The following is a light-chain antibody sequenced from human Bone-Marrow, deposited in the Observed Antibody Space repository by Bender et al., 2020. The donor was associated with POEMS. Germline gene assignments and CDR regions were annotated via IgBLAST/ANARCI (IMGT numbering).Light chain of an antibody. CDR1: SSNTGSGYD. Sequence: QSVLTQPPSVSGAPGQRVTISCTGSSSNTGSGYDINWYQHLPGTAPKLMLYEDLKRPSGVSSRFSGSKSGNTASLTISGLQAEDEADYYCCSPAGSNTFVFGGGTQLTVL. CDR3: CSPAGSNTFV. J-gene: IGLJ3*02. V-gene: IGLV1-40*01. CDR2: EDL.